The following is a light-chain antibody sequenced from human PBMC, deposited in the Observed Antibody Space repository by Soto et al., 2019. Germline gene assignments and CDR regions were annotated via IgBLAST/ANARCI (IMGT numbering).Light chain of an antibody. CDR3: QSYDDSNQRV. J-gene: IGLJ3*02. V-gene: IGLV6-57*03. CDR1: SGSIATNY. Sequence: FMLTQPHSVSESPGKRVTISCTRSSGSIATNYVQWFQQRPGSAPPTVIYEDNQRPAGVPDRFSGSIDSSSNSASLTISGLKSEDEADYYCQSYDDSNQRVFGGGTKLTVL. CDR2: EDN.